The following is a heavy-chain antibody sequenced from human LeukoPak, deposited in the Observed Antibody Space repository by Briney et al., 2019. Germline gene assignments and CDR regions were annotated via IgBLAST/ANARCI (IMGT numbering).Heavy chain of an antibody. CDR2: MTGSGGST. J-gene: IGHJ4*02. V-gene: IGHV3-23*01. CDR3: AKSPTLSSGSYRLDY. CDR1: GFTFTSYA. Sequence: GGSLRLSCAASGFTFTSYAMSWVRQAPGKGLEWVSAMTGSGGSTYYADPVKGRFTISRDNSKNTLFLQMNSLRAEDTAVYYCAKSPTLSSGSYRLDYWGQGTLVTVSS. D-gene: IGHD1-26*01.